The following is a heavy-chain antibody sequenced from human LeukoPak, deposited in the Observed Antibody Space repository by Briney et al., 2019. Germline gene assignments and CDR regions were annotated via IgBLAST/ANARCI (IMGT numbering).Heavy chain of an antibody. V-gene: IGHV3-21*06. J-gene: IGHJ4*02. Sequence: GGSLRLSCAACGLSFRSYSMNGVRQAPGKGLEGWSAISGSRAYIYYADPVKGRFTISKDNAKNLADLEMSGPTAQGTAVDYCASVPGATKKRATAYWGPGAPVTVSS. CDR1: GLSFRSYS. CDR3: ASVPGATKKRATAY. CDR2: ISGSRAYI. D-gene: IGHD1-26*01.